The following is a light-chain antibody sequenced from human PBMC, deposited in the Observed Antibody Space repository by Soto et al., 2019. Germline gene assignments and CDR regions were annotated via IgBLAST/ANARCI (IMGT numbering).Light chain of an antibody. CDR2: GNS. J-gene: IGLJ2*01. CDR3: QSYDSSLTGYVV. CDR1: SSHIGAGYD. V-gene: IGLV1-40*01. Sequence: QSVLTQPPSVSGAPGQTVTISCTGSSSHIGAGYDVHWYQQLPGTPPKLLIYGNSNRPSGVPDRISGSKSGTSASLAITGLQAEDEDDDYCQSYDSSLTGYVVFGGGTKLTVL.